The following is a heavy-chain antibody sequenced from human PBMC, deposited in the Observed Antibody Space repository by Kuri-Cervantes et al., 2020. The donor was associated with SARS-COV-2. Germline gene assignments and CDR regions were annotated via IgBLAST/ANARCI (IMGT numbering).Heavy chain of an antibody. V-gene: IGHV1-18*01. CDR3: AKEYGLGTYSPWFDS. CDR1: IYTSMNYG. J-gene: IGHJ5*01. Sequence: ASVKVSCKAPIYTSMNYGISWVRQAPGQGLEWLAIFSTSNGKTHYAQKFQGRVTLTTDTSTRTAYMELRSLRSDDTVVYYCAKEYGLGTYSPWFDSWGQRTLVPSPQ. D-gene: IGHD3-10*01. CDR2: FSTSNGKT.